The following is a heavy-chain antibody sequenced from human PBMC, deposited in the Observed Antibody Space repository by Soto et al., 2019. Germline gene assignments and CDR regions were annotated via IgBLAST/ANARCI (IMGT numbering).Heavy chain of an antibody. J-gene: IGHJ6*02. V-gene: IGHV1-46*01. D-gene: IGHD2-2*01. CDR1: GYTFTSYY. Sequence: ASVKVFCKAFGYTFTSYYMPLVGKAPGQGFEGMGIINPSGGSTSYAQKFQGRVTMTRDTSTSTVYMELSSLRSEDTAVYYCARAVTISTSGYYYGMDVWGQGTTVTVSS. CDR3: ARAVTISTSGYYYGMDV. CDR2: INPSGGST.